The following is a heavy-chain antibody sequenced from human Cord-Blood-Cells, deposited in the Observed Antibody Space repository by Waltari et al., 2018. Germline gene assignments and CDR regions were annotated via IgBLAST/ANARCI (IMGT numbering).Heavy chain of an antibody. Sequence: QLVQSGAEVKKPGSSVKVSCKASGGTFSSYAISWVRQAPGQGLEWMGGIIPIVGKANYAQKFQGRVTITADESTSTAYMELSSLRSEDTAVYYCARSYYYDSSGYYGYWGQGTLVTVSS. CDR3: ARSYYYDSSGYYGY. V-gene: IGHV1-69*01. CDR1: GGTFSSYA. D-gene: IGHD3-22*01. J-gene: IGHJ4*02. CDR2: IIPIVGKA.